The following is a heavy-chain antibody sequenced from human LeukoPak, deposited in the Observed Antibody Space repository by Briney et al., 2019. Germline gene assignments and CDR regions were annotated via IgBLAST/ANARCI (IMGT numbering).Heavy chain of an antibody. J-gene: IGHJ4*02. D-gene: IGHD5-18*01. V-gene: IGHV3-23*01. CDR1: GFTFSSYA. Sequence: PGGSLRLSCAASGFTFSSYAMSWVRQAPGKGLEWVSAISGSGGSTYYADSVKGLFTIYRDNSKNTLYLQMNSLRAEDTAVYYCEKDTAMVDGWGQGTMVTVSS. CDR3: EKDTAMVDG. CDR2: ISGSGGST.